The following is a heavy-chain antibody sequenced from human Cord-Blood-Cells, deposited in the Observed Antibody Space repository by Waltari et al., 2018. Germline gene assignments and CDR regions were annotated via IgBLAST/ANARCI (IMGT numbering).Heavy chain of an antibody. J-gene: IGHJ5*02. V-gene: IGHV4-34*01. Sequence: AVYGGSFSGYYWSWIRQPPGKGLEWIGEINHSGSTNYNPSLKSRVTISVDTSKNQFSLKLSSVTAADTAVYYCARVDCSSTSCYKNWFDPWGQGTLVTVSS. CDR2: INHSGST. CDR3: ARVDCSSTSCYKNWFDP. CDR1: GGSFSGYY. D-gene: IGHD2-2*02.